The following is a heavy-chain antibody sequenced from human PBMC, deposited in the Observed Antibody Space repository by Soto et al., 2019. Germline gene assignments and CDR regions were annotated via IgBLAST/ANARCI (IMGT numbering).Heavy chain of an antibody. D-gene: IGHD7-27*01. CDR3: ARRTTGEGEDWYFDL. V-gene: IGHV4-34*01. CDR1: GGSFSGYY. CDR2: INHSGST. Sequence: SETLSLTCAVYGGSFSGYYWSWIRQPPGKGLEWIGEINHSGSTNYNPSLKSRVTISVDTSKNQFSLKLSSVTAADTAVYYCARRTTGEGEDWYFDLWGRGTLVTVSS. J-gene: IGHJ2*01.